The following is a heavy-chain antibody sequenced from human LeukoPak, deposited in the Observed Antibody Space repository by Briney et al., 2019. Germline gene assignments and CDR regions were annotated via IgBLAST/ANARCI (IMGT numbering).Heavy chain of an antibody. J-gene: IGHJ5*02. CDR3: ARRGAYYYGSGSYECRWFDP. D-gene: IGHD3-10*01. CDR2: INHSGST. V-gene: IGHV4-34*01. CDR1: GGSFSGYY. Sequence: SETLSLTCAVYGGSFSGYYWSWIRQPPGKGLEWIGEINHSGSTNYNPSLKSRVTISVDTSKNQFSLKLSSVTAADTAVYYCARRGAYYYGSGSYECRWFDPWGQGTLVTVSS.